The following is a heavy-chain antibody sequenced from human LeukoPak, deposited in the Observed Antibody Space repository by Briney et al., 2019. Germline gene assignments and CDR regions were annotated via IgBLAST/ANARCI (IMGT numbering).Heavy chain of an antibody. J-gene: IGHJ4*02. CDR2: IYYSGST. CDR3: ARLGGQWSGSEFDY. CDR1: GGSISSSSYY. D-gene: IGHD3-3*01. V-gene: IGHV4-39*01. Sequence: PSETLSLTCTVSGGSISSSSYYWGWIRQPPGKGLEWIGSIYYSGSTYYNPSLKSRVTISVDTSKNQSSLKLSSVTAADTAVYYCARLGGQWSGSEFDYWGQGTLVTVSS.